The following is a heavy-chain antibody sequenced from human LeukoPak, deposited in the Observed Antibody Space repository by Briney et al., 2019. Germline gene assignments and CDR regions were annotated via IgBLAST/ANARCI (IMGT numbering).Heavy chain of an antibody. CDR3: ARDPGGYGTLDY. CDR1: GGTFSSYA. Sequence: SVKVSCKASGGTFSSYAISWLRQAPGQGLEWMGRIIPILGIANYAQKFQGRVTITADKSTSTAYMELSSLRSEDTAVYYCARDPGGYGTLDYWGQGTLVTVSS. D-gene: IGHD5-12*01. V-gene: IGHV1-69*04. J-gene: IGHJ4*02. CDR2: IIPILGIA.